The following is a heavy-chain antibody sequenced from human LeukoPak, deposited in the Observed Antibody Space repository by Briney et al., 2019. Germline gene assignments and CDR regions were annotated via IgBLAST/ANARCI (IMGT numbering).Heavy chain of an antibody. D-gene: IGHD3-10*01. CDR2: ITDSGDST. J-gene: IGHJ4*02. CDR3: ATYYFGSGTSFDF. CDR1: GFTFSNYG. V-gene: IGHV3-23*01. Sequence: GGSLRLSCAASGFTFSNYGMGWVRQAPGKGLEWVSSITDSGDSTTYADSVRGRFAISRDNAKNSLFLQMNSLRAEDTAVYYCATYYFGSGTSFDFWGQGTLVTVSS.